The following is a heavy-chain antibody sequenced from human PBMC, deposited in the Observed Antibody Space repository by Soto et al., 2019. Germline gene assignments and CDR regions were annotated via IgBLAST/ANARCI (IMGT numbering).Heavy chain of an antibody. CDR3: ARGLSPVTTRYFDY. CDR1: GYTFTSYD. Sequence: QVQLVQSGAEVKKPGASVKVSCKASGYTFTSYDINWVRQATGQGLEWMGWMNPNSGNTGYAQKVKGSVNMARTTSISKAYMEMSSLRSEDTAVYYCARGLSPVTTRYFDYWGQGTMVTVSS. D-gene: IGHD4-4*01. CDR2: MNPNSGNT. J-gene: IGHJ4*02. V-gene: IGHV1-8*01.